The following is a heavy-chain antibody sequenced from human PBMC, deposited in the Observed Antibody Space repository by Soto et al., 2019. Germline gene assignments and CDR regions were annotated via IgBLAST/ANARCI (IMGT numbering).Heavy chain of an antibody. Sequence: GGSLRLSCAASGFTFSSYGMHWVRQAPGKGLEWVAVIWYDGSNKYYADSVKGRFTISRDNSKNTLYLQMNSLRAEDTAVYYCARPQGFGELFIPLGYWGQGTLVTVSS. J-gene: IGHJ4*02. CDR1: GFTFSSYG. V-gene: IGHV3-33*01. D-gene: IGHD3-10*01. CDR2: IWYDGSNK. CDR3: ARPQGFGELFIPLGY.